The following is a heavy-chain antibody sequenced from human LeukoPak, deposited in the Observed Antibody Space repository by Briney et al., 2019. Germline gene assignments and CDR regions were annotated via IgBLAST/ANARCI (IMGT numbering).Heavy chain of an antibody. D-gene: IGHD4-17*01. J-gene: IGHJ5*02. V-gene: IGHV1-2*02. CDR3: ARDPETTNWFDP. CDR1: GYTFTGYY. CDR2: INPNRGGT. Sequence: GASVKVSCKASGYTFTGYYMHWVRQAPGQGREWMGWINPNRGGTNYAQKFQGRVTMTRDTSISTAYMELSRLRSDDTAVYYCARDPETTNWFDPWGQGTLVTVSS.